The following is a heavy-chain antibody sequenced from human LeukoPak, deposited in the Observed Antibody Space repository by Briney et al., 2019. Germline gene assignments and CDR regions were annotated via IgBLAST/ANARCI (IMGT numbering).Heavy chain of an antibody. CDR1: GYTFTSYG. CDR3: ARDLGYCSGGSCYSSWDFQH. V-gene: IGHV1-18*01. Sequence: ASVKVSCKASGYTFTSYGISWVRQAPGQGLEWMGWISAYNGNTNYAQKLQGRVTMTTDTSTSTAYMKLRSLRSDDTAVYYCARDLGYCSGGSCYSSWDFQHWGQGTLVTVSS. D-gene: IGHD2-15*01. J-gene: IGHJ1*01. CDR2: ISAYNGNT.